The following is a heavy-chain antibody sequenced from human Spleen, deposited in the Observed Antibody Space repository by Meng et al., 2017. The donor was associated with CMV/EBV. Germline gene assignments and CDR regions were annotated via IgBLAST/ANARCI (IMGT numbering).Heavy chain of an antibody. J-gene: IGHJ4*02. CDR1: VSLSSNNW. V-gene: IGHV4-4*02. CDR2: SDNSGNT. CDR3: ASVRGGCARTSCYVEN. D-gene: IGHD2-2*01. Sequence: VSLSSNNWWTWVRQSPRKGLEWIGDSDNSGNTYYNPSVKSRVTISVDKSKNVFSLNLNSVTAADTAIYYCASVRGGCARTSCYVENWGQGTLVTVSS.